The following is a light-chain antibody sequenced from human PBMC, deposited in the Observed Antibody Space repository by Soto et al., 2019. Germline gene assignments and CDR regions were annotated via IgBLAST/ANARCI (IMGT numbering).Light chain of an antibody. CDR2: GAS. J-gene: IGKJ5*01. Sequence: EIVLTQSPGTLSLSPGGRATLSCRASQSVSSSYLAWYQQKPGQAPRLLIYGASSRATGIPDRFSGSGSGTDFTLTISRLEAEDFAVYYCQQSSSSPITFGQGTRLEIK. CDR3: QQSSSSPIT. V-gene: IGKV3-20*01. CDR1: QSVSSSY.